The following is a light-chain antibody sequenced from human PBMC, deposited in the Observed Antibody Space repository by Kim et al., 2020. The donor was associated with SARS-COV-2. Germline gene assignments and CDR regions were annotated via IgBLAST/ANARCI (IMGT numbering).Light chain of an antibody. Sequence: DIQMTQSPSSLSASVGDRVTITCRASQDISNYLAWFQLKPGKAPKLLIYAASALQPGVPSRFSGSGSGTDFTLTVTSLQPEDVATYYCQKCDSAPWTFGQGTKVDI. V-gene: IGKV1-27*01. CDR1: QDISNY. J-gene: IGKJ1*01. CDR3: QKCDSAPWT. CDR2: AAS.